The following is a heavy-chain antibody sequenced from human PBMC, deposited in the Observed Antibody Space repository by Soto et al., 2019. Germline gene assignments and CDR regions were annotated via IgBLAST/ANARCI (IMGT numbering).Heavy chain of an antibody. D-gene: IGHD1-26*01. CDR2: ISDGGST. Sequence: PSETLSLTCNVSGASIYTYYWNWIRQSPGKGLEWIGYISDGGSTNYNPSLESRVTISLDTSKKQVSLKLSSVSAADTAVYYCALGKEQTYYSPFDPWGQGTLVTVSS. V-gene: IGHV4-59*01. J-gene: IGHJ5*02. CDR3: ALGKEQTYYSPFDP. CDR1: GASIYTYY.